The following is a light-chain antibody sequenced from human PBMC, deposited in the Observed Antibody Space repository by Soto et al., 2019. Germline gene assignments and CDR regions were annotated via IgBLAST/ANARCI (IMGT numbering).Light chain of an antibody. Sequence: QSALTQPASVSGSPGQSITISCTGSSSDVGGYNYVSWYQHHPGKAPKLMIYEVSNRPSGVSNRFSGSKPDNTASLTISGLQSEDEADYYCSSYTSSSTVVFGGGTKLTVL. CDR2: EVS. J-gene: IGLJ3*02. CDR1: SSDVGGYNY. CDR3: SSYTSSSTVV. V-gene: IGLV2-14*01.